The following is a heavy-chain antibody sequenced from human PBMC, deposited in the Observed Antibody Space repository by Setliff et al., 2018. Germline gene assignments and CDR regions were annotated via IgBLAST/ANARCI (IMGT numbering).Heavy chain of an antibody. V-gene: IGHV4-39*01. D-gene: IGHD1-26*01. CDR1: GASITNINYY. CDR3: ARTGTYRYFDY. J-gene: IGHJ4*02. Sequence: PSETLSLTCTVSGASITNINYYWAWIRQPPGKGLEWIGRIHYSGTTYYNASLKSRVTMSVDTSKNQFSLNLSSVTAADTAVYYCARTGTYRYFDYWGQGALVTVSS. CDR2: IHYSGTT.